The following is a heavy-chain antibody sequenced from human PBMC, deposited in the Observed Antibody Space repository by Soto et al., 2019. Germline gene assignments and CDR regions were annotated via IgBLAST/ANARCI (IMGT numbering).Heavy chain of an antibody. CDR1: GGSISSGGYY. D-gene: IGHD3-3*01. CDR2: IYYSGST. Sequence: PSETLSLTCTVSGGSISSGGYYWSWIRQHPGKGLEWIGYIYYSGSTYYNPSLKSRVTISVDTSKNQFSLKLSSVTAADTAVYYCARGDFWSGYSSSYYYYMDVWGKGTTVTVSS. J-gene: IGHJ6*03. V-gene: IGHV4-31*03. CDR3: ARGDFWSGYSSSYYYYMDV.